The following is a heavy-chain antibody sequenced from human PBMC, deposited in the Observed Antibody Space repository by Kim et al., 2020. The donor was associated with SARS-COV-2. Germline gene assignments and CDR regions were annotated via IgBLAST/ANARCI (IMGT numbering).Heavy chain of an antibody. CDR2: ST. Sequence: STDHADAVKGRFTISRDNSKNTLYLQMNSRRAEDTAVYYCARVRSAQFDYWGQGTLVTVSS. V-gene: IGHV3-23*01. CDR3: ARVRSAQFDY. J-gene: IGHJ4*02. D-gene: IGHD3-3*01.